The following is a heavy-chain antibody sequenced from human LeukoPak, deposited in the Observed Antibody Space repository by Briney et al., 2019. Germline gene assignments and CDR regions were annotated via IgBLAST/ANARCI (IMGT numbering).Heavy chain of an antibody. Sequence: PAETLSLTCAVDGGSFSGYYWSWLRQPPGKGLEWIGEINHSGSTNYNPSLKSRVTISVDTSKNQFSLKLSSVTAADTAVYYCARVRYSYGYNYYYYYMDVWGKGTTVTVSS. V-gene: IGHV4-34*01. CDR3: ARVRYSYGYNYYYYYMDV. J-gene: IGHJ6*03. CDR1: GGSFSGYY. D-gene: IGHD5-18*01. CDR2: INHSGST.